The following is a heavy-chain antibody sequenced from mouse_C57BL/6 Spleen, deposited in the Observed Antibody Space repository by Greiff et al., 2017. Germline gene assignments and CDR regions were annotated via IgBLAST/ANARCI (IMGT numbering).Heavy chain of an antibody. CDR2: IYPGDGNT. D-gene: IGHD2-3*01. J-gene: IGHJ1*03. CDR1: GYAFSSSW. V-gene: IGHV1-82*01. CDR3: ARGDDYRYFDV. Sequence: LVESGPELVKPGASVKISCKASGYAFSSSWMNWVKQRPGKGLEWIGRIYPGDGNTNYNGKFKGKATMTADKSSSTAYMQLSSLTSEDSAVYFCARGDDYRYFDVWGTGTTVTVSS.